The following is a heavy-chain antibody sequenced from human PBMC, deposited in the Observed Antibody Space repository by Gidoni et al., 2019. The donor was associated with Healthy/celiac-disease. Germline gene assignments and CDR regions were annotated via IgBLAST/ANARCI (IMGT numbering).Heavy chain of an antibody. D-gene: IGHD3-3*01. CDR3: TTVYSSYDFWSGYYYFDY. Sequence: EVQLVESGGGLVKPGGSLRLSCAASGFTFSNAWMSWVRQAPGKGLEWVGRIKSKTDGGTTDYAAPVKGRFTISRDDSKNTLYLQMNSLKTEDTAVYYCTTVYSSYDFWSGYYYFDYWGQGTLVTVSS. J-gene: IGHJ4*02. CDR1: GFTFSNAW. V-gene: IGHV3-15*01. CDR2: IKSKTDGGTT.